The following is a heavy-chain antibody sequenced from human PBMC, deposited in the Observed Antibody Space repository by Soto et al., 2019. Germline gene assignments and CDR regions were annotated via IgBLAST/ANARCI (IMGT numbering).Heavy chain of an antibody. Sequence: EVQLLESGGDFVQPGGSLRLSCAASGFTFTTYAMTWVRQAPGKGLEWVSAINTAGTTYYADSVKGRFTISRDNAKNTLYLQMNGLRAEDPAVYYCAKDWYEDYWGQGTLVTVSS. CDR3: AKDWYEDY. V-gene: IGHV3-23*01. D-gene: IGHD6-13*01. CDR1: GFTFTTYA. J-gene: IGHJ4*02. CDR2: INTAGTT.